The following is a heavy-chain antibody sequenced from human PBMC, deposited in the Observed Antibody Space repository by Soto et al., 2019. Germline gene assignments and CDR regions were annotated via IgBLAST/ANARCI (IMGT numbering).Heavy chain of an antibody. V-gene: IGHV1-18*01. CDR1: GYTLTSYA. CDR2: ISAYNGNT. J-gene: IGHJ5*02. D-gene: IGHD5-18*01. Sequence: APLKVSCKASGYTLTSYAISWVRQAPGQGLEWMGWISAYNGNTNYAQKLQGRVTMTTDTSTSTAYMELRSLRSDDTAVYYCARDPRPLRWIQLWFGFDLWGQGTLVTVSS. CDR3: ARDPRPLRWIQLWFGFDL.